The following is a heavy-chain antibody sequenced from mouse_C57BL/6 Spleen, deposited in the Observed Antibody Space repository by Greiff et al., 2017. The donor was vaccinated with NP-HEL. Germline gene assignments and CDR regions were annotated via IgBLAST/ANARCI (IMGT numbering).Heavy chain of an antibody. V-gene: IGHV14-3*01. Sequence: DVKLVESVAELVRPGASVKLSCTASGFNIKNTYMHWVKQRPEQGLEWIGRIDPANGNTKYAPKFQGKATITADTSSNTAYLQLSSLTSEDTAIYYCASPYYYGSSGFAYWGQGTLVTVSA. J-gene: IGHJ3*01. CDR3: ASPYYYGSSGFAY. CDR1: GFNIKNTY. CDR2: IDPANGNT. D-gene: IGHD1-1*01.